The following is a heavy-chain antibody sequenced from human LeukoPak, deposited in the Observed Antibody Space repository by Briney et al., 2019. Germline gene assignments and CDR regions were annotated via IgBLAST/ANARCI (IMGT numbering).Heavy chain of an antibody. CDR3: VRFGPDHDMGL. CDR2: IKTDGNET. Sequence: QPGGSLRLSCAAAGFRFSNYWMTWVRQAPGKGLEWLARIKTDGNETYYVDSVKGRFTISRDNAKSSLYLQMNSLRVEDTAVYHCVRFGPDHDMGLWGQGTTVTVS. CDR1: GFRFSNYW. J-gene: IGHJ6*02. D-gene: IGHD3-16*01. V-gene: IGHV3-7*01.